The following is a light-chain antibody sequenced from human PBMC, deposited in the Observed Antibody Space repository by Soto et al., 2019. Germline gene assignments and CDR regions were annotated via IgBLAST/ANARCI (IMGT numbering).Light chain of an antibody. CDR1: QSVSSNN. J-gene: IGKJ1*01. Sequence: EIVLTQSPGTLSLSPGERATLSCRASQSVSSNNLAWYQHKRGQAPRLLMYGASSRATGIPDRFSGSGSGTDFNLTITRLEHEDFAVYYCQQYGASPRTFGQGTKVEIK. CDR2: GAS. V-gene: IGKV3-20*01. CDR3: QQYGASPRT.